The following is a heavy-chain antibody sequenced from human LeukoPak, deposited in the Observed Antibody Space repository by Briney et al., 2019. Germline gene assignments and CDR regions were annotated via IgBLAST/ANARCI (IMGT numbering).Heavy chain of an antibody. D-gene: IGHD5-18*01. CDR1: GYTFTSYD. CDR2: MNPNSGNT. CDR3: ARGIMQLWLRLYYYYGMDV. Sequence: GASVKVSCKASGYTFTSYDINWVQQATGQGLEWMGWMNPNSGNTGYAQKFQGRVTMTRNTSISTAYMELSSLRSEDTAVYYCARGIMQLWLRLYYYYGMDVWGQGTTVTVSS. V-gene: IGHV1-8*01. J-gene: IGHJ6*02.